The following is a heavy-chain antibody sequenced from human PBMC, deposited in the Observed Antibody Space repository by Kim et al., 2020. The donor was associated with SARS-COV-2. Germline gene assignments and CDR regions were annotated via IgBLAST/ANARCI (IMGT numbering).Heavy chain of an antibody. CDR1: GFTVTSNY. Sequence: GGSLRLSCAASGFTVTSNYMSWVRQAPGKGLEWVSIIYSDGDTFYTDSVRGRFTISRHSSRNTVYLYMNSLRTEDTAVYYCARGGAYTYGYGYTYYYGMDVWGQGTTVTVS. J-gene: IGHJ6*02. D-gene: IGHD5-18*01. CDR2: IYSDGDT. V-gene: IGHV3-53*04. CDR3: ARGGAYTYGYGYTYYYGMDV.